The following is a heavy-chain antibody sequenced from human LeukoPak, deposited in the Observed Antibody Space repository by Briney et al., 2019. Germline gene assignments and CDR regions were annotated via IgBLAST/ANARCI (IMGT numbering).Heavy chain of an antibody. CDR1: GGTFSSYA. D-gene: IGHD4-17*01. V-gene: IGHV1-69*06. Sequence: SVKVSCKATGGTFSSYAISWARQAPGQGLEWMGGIIPIFGTANYAQKFQDRVTITADKSTSTAYMELSSLRSEDTAVYYCARAGGLRFGYFDLWGRGTLVTVSS. J-gene: IGHJ2*01. CDR2: IIPIFGTA. CDR3: ARAGGLRFGYFDL.